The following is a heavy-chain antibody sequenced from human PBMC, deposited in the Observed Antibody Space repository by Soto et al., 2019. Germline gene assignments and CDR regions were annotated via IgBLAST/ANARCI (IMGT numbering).Heavy chain of an antibody. CDR2: IYHSGST. CDR3: ARRYSSAFDI. Sequence: PSETLSLTCAVSGGSISSSNWWSWVRQPPGKGLEWMGEIYHSGSTNYNPSLKSRVTISVDTSKNQFSLKLSSVTAADTAVYYCARRYSSAFDIWGQGTMVTVSS. J-gene: IGHJ3*02. D-gene: IGHD6-13*01. V-gene: IGHV4-4*02. CDR1: GGSISSSNW.